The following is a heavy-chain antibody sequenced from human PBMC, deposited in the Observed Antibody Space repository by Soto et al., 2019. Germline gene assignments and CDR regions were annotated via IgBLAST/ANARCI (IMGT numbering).Heavy chain of an antibody. V-gene: IGHV4-31*03. D-gene: IGHD3-22*01. CDR3: ASGASGYYHH. CDR1: GGSISSGGYY. CDR2: IYYSGST. J-gene: IGHJ4*02. Sequence: QVQLQESGPGLVKPSQTLSLTCTVSGGSISSGGYYWSWIRQHPGKGLEWIGDIYYSGSTYYNPSLKSRVTISVDTAKNQFPRKLSSVTAADTAVYDCASGASGYYHHGGQGTLVTVSS.